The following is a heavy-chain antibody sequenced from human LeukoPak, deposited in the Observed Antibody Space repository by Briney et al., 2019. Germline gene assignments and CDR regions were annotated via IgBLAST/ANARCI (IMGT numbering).Heavy chain of an antibody. V-gene: IGHV1-69*05. Sequence: SVKVSCKASGGTFSSYAISWVRQAPGQGLEWMGGVIPIFGTANYAQKFQGRVTITTDESTSTAYMELSSLRSEDTAVYYCARLLYYCSGGSCSHRHFDYWGQGTLVTVSS. D-gene: IGHD2-15*01. J-gene: IGHJ4*02. CDR3: ARLLYYCSGGSCSHRHFDY. CDR2: VIPIFGTA. CDR1: GGTFSSYA.